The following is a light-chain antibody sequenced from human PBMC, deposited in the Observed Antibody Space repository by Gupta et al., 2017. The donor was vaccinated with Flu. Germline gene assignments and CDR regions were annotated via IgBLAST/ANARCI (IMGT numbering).Light chain of an antibody. CDR2: KAC. CDR1: QSISRW. CDR3: QQYNSYSRT. Sequence: DIQMTQSHSTLSASVGDRVTITCRASQSISRWLDSYQQKPGKAPKLLIYKACSLESGVPSRFSGSGSGTEFTLTISSLHPDDFATYYCQQYNSYSRTFGQGTKVEIK. V-gene: IGKV1-5*03. J-gene: IGKJ1*01.